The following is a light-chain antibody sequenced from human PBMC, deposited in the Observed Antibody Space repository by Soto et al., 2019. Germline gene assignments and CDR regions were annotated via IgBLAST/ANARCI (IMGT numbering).Light chain of an antibody. CDR3: QQYNNWPTIT. CDR2: GAS. Sequence: EIVMTQSPATLSVSPGERATLSCRASQSVSSNLAWYQQKPGQAHRLPIYGASTRATGIPARFSGSGSGTEFTLTISSLQSEDFAVYYGQQYNNWPTITFGQGTRLEIK. CDR1: QSVSSN. J-gene: IGKJ5*01. V-gene: IGKV3-15*01.